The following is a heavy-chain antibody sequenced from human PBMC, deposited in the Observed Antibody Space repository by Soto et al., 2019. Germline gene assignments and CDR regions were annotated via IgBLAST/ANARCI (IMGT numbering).Heavy chain of an antibody. J-gene: IGHJ6*02. Sequence: LPTLSLTCAISGDRVSSNSAAWNWIRQSPSRGLEWLGRTYYWSKWYNDYAVSVKSRITINADTSKNQFSLQLNSVTPEDTAVYYCARARDYDSWSGYTSQYYYYGMDVWGQGTTVTVSS. CDR3: ARARDYDSWSGYTSQYYYYGMDV. V-gene: IGHV6-1*01. CDR1: GDRVSSNSAA. D-gene: IGHD3-3*01. CDR2: TYYWSKWYN.